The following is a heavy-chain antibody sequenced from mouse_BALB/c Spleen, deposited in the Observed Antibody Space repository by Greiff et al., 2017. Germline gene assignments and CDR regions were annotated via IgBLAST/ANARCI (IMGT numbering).Heavy chain of an antibody. D-gene: IGHD2-12*01. V-gene: IGHV1-54*01. CDR3: ARSRYRGLYAMDY. Sequence: QVQLQQSGAELVRPGTSVKVSCKASGYAFTNYLLEWVKQRPGQGLEWIGVINPGSGGTNYNEKFKGKATLTADKSSSTAYMQLSSLTSDDSAVYFCARSRYRGLYAMDYWGQGTSVTVSS. CDR2: INPGSGGT. CDR1: GYAFTNYL. J-gene: IGHJ4*01.